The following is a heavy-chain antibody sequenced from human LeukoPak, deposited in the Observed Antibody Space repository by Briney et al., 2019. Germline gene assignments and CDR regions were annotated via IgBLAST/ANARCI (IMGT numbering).Heavy chain of an antibody. Sequence: GGSLRLSCAASGFTLSSYAMHWVRQTPGKGLEWVAVISYDENNRYYADSVKGRFTISRDNAKNSLYLQMNSLRAEDTALYYCAKDMAGFGELLVGDAFDIWGQGTMVTVSS. CDR2: ISYDENNR. CDR3: AKDMAGFGELLVGDAFDI. J-gene: IGHJ3*02. V-gene: IGHV3-30-3*01. CDR1: GFTLSSYA. D-gene: IGHD3-10*01.